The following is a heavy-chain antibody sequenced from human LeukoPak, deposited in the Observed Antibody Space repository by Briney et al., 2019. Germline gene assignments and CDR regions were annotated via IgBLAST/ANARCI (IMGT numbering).Heavy chain of an antibody. D-gene: IGHD2-21*01. CDR1: GFTFSTYW. CDR2: IKSDGSDT. CDR3: AKDFRIGYSAHFDY. V-gene: IGHV3-74*01. Sequence: PGGSLRLSCAASGFTFSTYWMHWVRQAPGEGLVWVSRIKSDGSDTSYADSVKGRFTISRDNAKNTLYLQMDSLRGEDTAVYYCAKDFRIGYSAHFDYWGQGALVTVSS. J-gene: IGHJ4*02.